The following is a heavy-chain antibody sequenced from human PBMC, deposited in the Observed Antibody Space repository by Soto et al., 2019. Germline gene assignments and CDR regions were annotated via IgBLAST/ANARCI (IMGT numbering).Heavy chain of an antibody. CDR2: IIPILGIA. V-gene: IGHV1-69*02. Sequence: QVQLVQSGAEVKKPGSSVKVSCKASGGTFSSYTISWVRQAPGQGLEWMGRIIPILGIANYAQKFQGRVTITADKSTSTAYRELSSLRSEDTAVYYCARPKYCSSTSCQHYFDYWGQGTLVTVSS. CDR3: ARPKYCSSTSCQHYFDY. J-gene: IGHJ4*02. CDR1: GGTFSSYT. D-gene: IGHD2-2*01.